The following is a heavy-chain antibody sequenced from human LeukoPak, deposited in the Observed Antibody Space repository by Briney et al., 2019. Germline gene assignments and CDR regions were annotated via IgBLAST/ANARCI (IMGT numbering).Heavy chain of an antibody. D-gene: IGHD3-3*01. CDR2: IYPADSET. V-gene: IGHV5-51*01. Sequence: GESLKISCRVSGYAFASYWIGWVRQVPGKGLEWMGIIYPADSETKSSPSFQGQVTFSADKSINTAYLQWTSLKASGTAMYYCAGFEVNYEDNRSFYYFDYWGQGTLVTVSS. J-gene: IGHJ4*02. CDR3: AGFEVNYEDNRSFYYFDY. CDR1: GYAFASYW.